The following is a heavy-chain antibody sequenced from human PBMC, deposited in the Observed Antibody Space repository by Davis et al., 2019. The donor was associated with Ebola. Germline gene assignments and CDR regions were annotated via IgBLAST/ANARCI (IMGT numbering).Heavy chain of an antibody. V-gene: IGHV3-23*01. Sequence: GGSLRLSCETSGFIFRNYVMSWVRQAPGKGLEWVSTFGTGGDTYYADSVKGRFTISRDNSKNTLYLQMNSLRADDTAVYYCAREGKYRDESRTFEDWGQGTLVTVSS. CDR1: GFIFRNYV. CDR2: FGTGGDT. J-gene: IGHJ4*02. CDR3: AREGKYRDESRTFED. D-gene: IGHD2-2*01.